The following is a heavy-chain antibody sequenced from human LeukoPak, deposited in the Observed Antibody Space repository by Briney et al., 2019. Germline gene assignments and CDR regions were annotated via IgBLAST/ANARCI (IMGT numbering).Heavy chain of an antibody. CDR1: GGTFSSYA. V-gene: IGHV1-69*04. Sequence: GSSVKASCKASGGTFSSYAISWVRQAPGQGLEWMGRIIPILGIANYAQKFQGRVTITADKSTSTAYMELSSLRSEDTAVYYCARANDSSGYSNDFDYWGQGTLVTVSS. CDR2: IIPILGIA. CDR3: ARANDSSGYSNDFDY. D-gene: IGHD3-22*01. J-gene: IGHJ4*02.